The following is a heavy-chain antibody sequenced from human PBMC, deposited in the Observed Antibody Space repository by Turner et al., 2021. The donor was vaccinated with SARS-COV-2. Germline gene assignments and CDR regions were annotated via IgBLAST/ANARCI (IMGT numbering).Heavy chain of an antibody. J-gene: IGHJ3*01. V-gene: IGHV4-34*01. Sequence: QVQLQEWGAGLLKPSETLSLTCAIYGGSFSGFYWSWIRQPLGQGLEWIAEFDHSGSTNTNPSLKSRVTISVDTSKNQFSLKLSSVTAADTAVYFCALNTTMIEVVTGAFDFWGQGTMVTVSS. CDR3: ALNTTMIEVVTGAFDF. CDR2: FDHSGST. CDR1: GGSFSGFY. D-gene: IGHD3-22*01.